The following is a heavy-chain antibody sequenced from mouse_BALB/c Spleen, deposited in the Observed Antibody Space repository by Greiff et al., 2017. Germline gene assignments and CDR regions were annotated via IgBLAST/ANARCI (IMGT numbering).Heavy chain of an antibody. J-gene: IGHJ2*01. D-gene: IGHD4-1*01. V-gene: IGHV5-6-4*01. Sequence: EVHLVESGGGLVKPGGSLKLSCAASGFTFSSYTMSWVRQTPEKRLEWVATISSGGSYTYYPDSVKGRFTISRDNAKNTLYLQMSSLKSEDTAMYYCTRDGRYYFDYWGQGTTLTVSS. CDR3: TRDGRYYFDY. CDR1: GFTFSSYT. CDR2: ISSGGSYT.